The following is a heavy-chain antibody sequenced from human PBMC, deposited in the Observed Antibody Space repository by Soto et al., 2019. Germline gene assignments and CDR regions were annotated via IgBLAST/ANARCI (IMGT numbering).Heavy chain of an antibody. D-gene: IGHD3-3*01. CDR1: GFTFSSYA. CDR2: ISYDGSNK. CDR3: AGPPRGHYMPPSYYYGMDV. V-gene: IGHV3-30-3*01. J-gene: IGHJ6*02. Sequence: PGGSLRLSCAASGFTFSSYAMHWVRQAPGKGLEWVAAISYDGSNKYYADSVKGRFTISRDNSKNTLYLQMNSLRAEDTAVYYCAGPPRGHYMPPSYYYGMDVWGQGTTVTVSS.